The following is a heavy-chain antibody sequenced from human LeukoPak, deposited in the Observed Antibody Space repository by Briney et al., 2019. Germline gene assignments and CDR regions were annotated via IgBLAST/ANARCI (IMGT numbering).Heavy chain of an antibody. J-gene: IGHJ6*02. D-gene: IGHD2-15*01. Sequence: SETLSLTCTVSGGSIITRASYWGWIRQSPGKGLEWIGTVYYSGSTYYNPSLESRVTISVDTSKNQFSLRLSSVTAADTATYYCARHVSCSGSHCFFYYYYGMDVWGQGTTVTVSS. V-gene: IGHV4-39*01. CDR1: GGSIITRASY. CDR2: VYYSGST. CDR3: ARHVSCSGSHCFFYYYYGMDV.